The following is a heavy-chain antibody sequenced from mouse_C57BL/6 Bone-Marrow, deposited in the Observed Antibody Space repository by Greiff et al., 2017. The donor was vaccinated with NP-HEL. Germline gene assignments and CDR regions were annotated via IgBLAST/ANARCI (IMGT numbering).Heavy chain of an antibody. D-gene: IGHD4-1*02. CDR1: GYSFTSYY. CDR2: IYPGSGNT. CDR3: ASPTGYYYAMDY. Sequence: VKLQQSGPELVKPGASVKISCKASGYSFTSYYIHWVKQRPGQGLEWIGWIYPGSGNTKYNEKFKGKATLTADTSSSTAYMQLSSLTSEDSAVYYCASPTGYYYAMDYWGQGTSVTVSS. V-gene: IGHV1-66*01. J-gene: IGHJ4*01.